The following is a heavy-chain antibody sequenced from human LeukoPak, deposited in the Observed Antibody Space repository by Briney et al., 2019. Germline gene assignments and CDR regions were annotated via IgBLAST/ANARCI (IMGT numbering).Heavy chain of an antibody. V-gene: IGHV4-59*01. CDR1: GASISSYY. CDR2: IYYVGST. Sequence: SETLSLTCTVSGASISSYYWNWIRQSPGKGLEWMGFIYYVGSTHYSPSLNSRVTMSVDTSKNQISLRLSSVSAADTAIYYCARRNYDFWSDYGLDVWGQGTPVTVSS. D-gene: IGHD3-3*01. J-gene: IGHJ6*02. CDR3: ARRNYDFWSDYGLDV.